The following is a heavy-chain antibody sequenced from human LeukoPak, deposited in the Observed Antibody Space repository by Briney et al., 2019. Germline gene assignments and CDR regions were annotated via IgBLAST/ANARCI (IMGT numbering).Heavy chain of an antibody. Sequence: GGSLRLSCAASGFTFSSYEMNWVRQAPGKGLKWVSYISSSGSTIYYADSLKGRFPISRDNAKHPLYPQRNSLSAEHQALFFFSELGITMIGGVWGKGGTVTISS. D-gene: IGHD3-10*02. CDR3: SELGITMIGGV. J-gene: IGHJ6*01. V-gene: IGHV3-48*03. CDR1: GFTFSSYE. CDR2: ISSSGSTI.